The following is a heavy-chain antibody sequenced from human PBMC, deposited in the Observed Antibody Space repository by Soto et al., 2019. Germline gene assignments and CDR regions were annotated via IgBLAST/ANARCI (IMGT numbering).Heavy chain of an antibody. CDR1: GFTFSSYA. CDR3: ASPMWRDDYNWGYFDL. Sequence: QVQLVESGGGVVQPGRSLRLSCAASGFTFSSYAMHWVRQVPGKGLEWVAVISYEGSNKYYADSVKGRFTISRDNSKNALYLQMNSLRAEDTAVYSCASPMWRDDYNWGYFDLWGRGTLVTVSS. J-gene: IGHJ2*01. D-gene: IGHD4-4*01. V-gene: IGHV3-30-3*01. CDR2: ISYEGSNK.